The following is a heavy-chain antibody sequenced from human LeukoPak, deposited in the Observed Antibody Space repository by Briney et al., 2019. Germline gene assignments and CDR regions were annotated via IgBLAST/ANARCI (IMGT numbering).Heavy chain of an antibody. J-gene: IGHJ6*03. CDR1: GYTFSSYA. CDR3: ARGYYGSGRSNYYYYYNMDV. Sequence: HPGGSLRLSCAASGYTFSSYAMHWVRQAPGKGLVWVAVISYDGSNKYYADSVKGRFTISRDNSKNTLYLQMNSLRAEDTAVYYCARGYYGSGRSNYYYYYNMDVWGKGTPVTISS. D-gene: IGHD3-10*01. CDR2: ISYDGSNK. V-gene: IGHV3-30*04.